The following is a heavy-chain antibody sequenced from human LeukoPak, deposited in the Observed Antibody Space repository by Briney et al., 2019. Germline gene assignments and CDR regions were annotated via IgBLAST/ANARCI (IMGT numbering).Heavy chain of an antibody. CDR1: GGSISSGGYY. Sequence: PSETLSLTCTVSGGSISSGGYYWSWIRQHPGKGLEWIGYIYYSGSTYYNPSLKSRVTISVDTSKNQFSLKLSSVTAADTAVYYCAGEDYGGSNGMDVWGQGTTVTVSS. CDR3: AGEDYGGSNGMDV. CDR2: IYYSGST. V-gene: IGHV4-31*03. D-gene: IGHD4-17*01. J-gene: IGHJ6*02.